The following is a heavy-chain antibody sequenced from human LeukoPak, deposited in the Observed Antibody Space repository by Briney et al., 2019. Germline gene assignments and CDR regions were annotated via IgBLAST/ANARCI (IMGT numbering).Heavy chain of an antibody. Sequence: PGGSLRLSCAASGFTFSSYEMNWVRQAPGKGLEWVSYISSSGSTIYYADSAKGRFTISRDNAKNSLYLQMNSLRAEDTAVYYCAKGRLRGSGSYSFDYWGQGTLVTVSS. CDR3: AKGRLRGSGSYSFDY. CDR2: ISSSGSTI. J-gene: IGHJ4*02. CDR1: GFTFSSYE. V-gene: IGHV3-48*03. D-gene: IGHD3-10*01.